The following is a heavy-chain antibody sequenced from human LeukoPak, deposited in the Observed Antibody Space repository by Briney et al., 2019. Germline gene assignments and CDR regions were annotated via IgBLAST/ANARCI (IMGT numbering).Heavy chain of an antibody. Sequence: SETLSLTCAVYGGSFSGYYWSWIRLPPGKGLEWIGEINHSGSTNYNPSLKSRVTISVDTSKNQFSLKLSSVTAADTAVYYCARAKGKQQLAYFDYWGQGTLVTVSS. V-gene: IGHV4-34*01. CDR2: INHSGST. J-gene: IGHJ4*02. D-gene: IGHD6-13*01. CDR1: GGSFSGYY. CDR3: ARAKGKQQLAYFDY.